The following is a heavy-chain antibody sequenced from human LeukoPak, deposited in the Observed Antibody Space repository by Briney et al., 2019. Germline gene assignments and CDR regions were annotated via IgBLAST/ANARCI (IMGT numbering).Heavy chain of an antibody. CDR1: GDSVSSNSAA. J-gene: IGHJ5*02. CDR2: TYYRSKGYN. V-gene: IGHV6-1*01. CDR3: ARDSLKRYCRSTSCYWFDP. D-gene: IGHD2-2*01. Sequence: SQTLSLTCAISGDSVSSNSAAWNWIRQSPWRGLEWLGRTYYRSKGYNDYALSVQSRITINQDTSKTQFSLQLNSVTPEDTAVYCCARDSLKRYCRSTSCYWFDPWGQGTLVTVSS.